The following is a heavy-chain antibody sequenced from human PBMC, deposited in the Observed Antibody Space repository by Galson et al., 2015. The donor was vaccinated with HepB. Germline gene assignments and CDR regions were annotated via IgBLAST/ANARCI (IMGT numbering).Heavy chain of an antibody. CDR3: ARAPTGGWYFDL. CDR2: TYYRSKWNN. V-gene: IGHV6-1*01. Sequence: AISGDSVSRNSAAWNWIRQSPSRGLEWLGRTYYRSKWNNDYAVSVKNRITINPDTSKNQFSLQLNSVTPEDAAVYYCARAPTGGWYFDLWGRGILVTVSS. J-gene: IGHJ2*01. D-gene: IGHD7-27*01. CDR1: GDSVSRNSAA.